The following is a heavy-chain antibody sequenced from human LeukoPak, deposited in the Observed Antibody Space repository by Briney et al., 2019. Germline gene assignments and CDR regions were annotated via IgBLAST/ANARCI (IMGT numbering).Heavy chain of an antibody. CDR1: GGSISSYY. D-gene: IGHD1-1*01. Sequence: AETLSLTCTVSGGSISSYYWSWIRQPPGKGLEWIGYIYYSGITNYTPSLKSRVTISVDTSKNQFSLKLSSVTAADTAVYYCARVANWNDPFDYWGQGTLVTVSS. CDR2: IYYSGIT. V-gene: IGHV4-59*01. J-gene: IGHJ4*02. CDR3: ARVANWNDPFDY.